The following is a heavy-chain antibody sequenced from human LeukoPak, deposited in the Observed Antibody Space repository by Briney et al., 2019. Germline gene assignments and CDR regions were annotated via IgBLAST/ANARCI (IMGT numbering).Heavy chain of an antibody. D-gene: IGHD5-12*01. CDR3: ARDGVATMGD. Sequence: SETLSLTCTVSGGSISSGDYYWSWIRQPPGKGLEWIGYIYYSGSTYYNPSLKSRVTISVDTSKNQFTLKLSSVTAADTAVYYCARDGVATMGDWGQGTLVTVSS. V-gene: IGHV4-30-4*01. J-gene: IGHJ4*02. CDR1: GGSISSGDYY. CDR2: IYYSGST.